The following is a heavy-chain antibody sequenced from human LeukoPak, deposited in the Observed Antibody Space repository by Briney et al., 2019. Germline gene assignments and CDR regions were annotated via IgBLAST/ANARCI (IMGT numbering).Heavy chain of an antibody. D-gene: IGHD3-22*01. J-gene: IGHJ2*01. Sequence: ASVKVSCKASGYTFTSYGISWVRQAPGQGLEWMGWISAYNGNTTYAQKLQGRVTMTTDTSTSTAYMELRSLRSDDTAVYYCARDRRYYDSSGYYYGPWYFDLWGRGTLVTVSS. V-gene: IGHV1-18*01. CDR2: ISAYNGNT. CDR3: ARDRRYYDSSGYYYGPWYFDL. CDR1: GYTFTSYG.